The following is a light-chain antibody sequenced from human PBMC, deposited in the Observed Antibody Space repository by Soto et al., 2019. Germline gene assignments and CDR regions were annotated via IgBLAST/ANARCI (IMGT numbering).Light chain of an antibody. CDR3: QQYGSSPPYT. CDR2: GSS. V-gene: IGKV3-20*01. CDR1: QSVSNNY. J-gene: IGKJ2*01. Sequence: EVVLTQSPGTLSLSPRERATLSCRASQSVSNNYFAWYQQKPGQAPRLLIFGSSDRATGIPDRFSGSGSGTDFTLTLSRLEPEDFAVYYCQQYGSSPPYTFGQGTKLEIK.